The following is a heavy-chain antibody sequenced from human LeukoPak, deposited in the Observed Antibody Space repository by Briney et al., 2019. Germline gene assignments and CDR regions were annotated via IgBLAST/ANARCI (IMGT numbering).Heavy chain of an antibody. Sequence: SETLSLTCTVSGGSISSGGYYWSWIRQHPGKGLEWIGYIYYSGSTYYNPSLKSRVTISVDTSKNQFSLKLSSVTAADTAVYYCARDRLDSDYGGNSASDGMDVWGQGTTVTVSS. CDR3: ARDRLDSDYGGNSASDGMDV. CDR2: IYYSGST. J-gene: IGHJ6*02. V-gene: IGHV4-31*03. CDR1: GGSISSGGYY. D-gene: IGHD4-23*01.